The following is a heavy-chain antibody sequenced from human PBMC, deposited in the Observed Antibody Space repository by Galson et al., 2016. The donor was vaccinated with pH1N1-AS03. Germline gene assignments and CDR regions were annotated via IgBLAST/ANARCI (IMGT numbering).Heavy chain of an antibody. CDR3: AAYKYVDTYFYNWGQGTLVNPPLKGEVSRSVERSRNHVSLRCNYPTAAGKAVCYRAAYKKFDTYFAN. J-gene: IGHJ4*02. CDR2: IYYTGTT. D-gene: IGHD1-1*01. Sequence: LSLTCTVSGGSITFYYWAWIRQPPRKGLEWIGNIYYTGTTNYNPSLKSRVTMSVDKSRNQFSLRLNSLTAADTAVYYCAAYKYVDTYFYNWGQGTLVNPPLKGEVSRSVERSRNHVSLRCNYPTAAGKAVCYRAAYKKFDTYFANWGQGTLVTGSS. V-gene: IGHV4-59*01. CDR1: GGSITFYY.